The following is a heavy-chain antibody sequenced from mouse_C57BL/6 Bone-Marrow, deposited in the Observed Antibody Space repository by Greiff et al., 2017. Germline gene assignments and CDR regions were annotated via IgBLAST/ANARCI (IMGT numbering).Heavy chain of an antibody. CDR3: AFQLTPFDY. CDR2: IYPRSGNT. D-gene: IGHD3-3*01. V-gene: IGHV1-81*01. J-gene: IGHJ2*01. CDR1: GYTFTSYG. Sequence: QVQLQQSGAELARPGASVKLSCKASGYTFTSYGISWVKQRTGQGLEWIGEIYPRSGNTYYNEKFKGKATLTADKSSSTAYMELRSLTSGDSAVYFCAFQLTPFDYWGQGTTLTVSS.